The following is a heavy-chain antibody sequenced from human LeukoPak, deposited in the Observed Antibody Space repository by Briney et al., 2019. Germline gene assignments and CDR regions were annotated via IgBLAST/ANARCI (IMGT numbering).Heavy chain of an antibody. CDR1: GGSFSGYY. V-gene: IGHV4-34*01. Sequence: PSETLSLTCAVYGGSFSGYYWSWIRQPPGKGLEWIGNLRYGGSPNYNPSLKSRATISVDTSKNQFSLRLRSVTAADTAVYYCARGRKNVDSRRRNYYSMDVWGKGTTVTVSS. J-gene: IGHJ6*03. CDR2: LRYGGSP. D-gene: IGHD6-13*01. CDR3: ARGRKNVDSRRRNYYSMDV.